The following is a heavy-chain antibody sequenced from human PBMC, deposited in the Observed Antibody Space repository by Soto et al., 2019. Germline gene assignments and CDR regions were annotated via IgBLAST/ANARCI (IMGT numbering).Heavy chain of an antibody. Sequence: PGGSLRLSCAASGFTFSSYAMSWVRQAPGKGLEWVSAISGSGGSTYYADSVKGRFTISRDNSKNTLYLQMNSLRAEDTAVYYCAKDRLPYYYDSSGHVNTNYYGMYIWGQGTTVTVSS. V-gene: IGHV3-23*01. CDR3: AKDRLPYYYDSSGHVNTNYYGMYI. CDR2: ISGSGGST. J-gene: IGHJ6*02. D-gene: IGHD3-22*01. CDR1: GFTFSSYA.